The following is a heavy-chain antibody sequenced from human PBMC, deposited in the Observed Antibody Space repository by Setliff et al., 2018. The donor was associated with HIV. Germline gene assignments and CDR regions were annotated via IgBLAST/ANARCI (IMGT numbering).Heavy chain of an antibody. CDR3: ARPLVAVRDDAFDI. V-gene: IGHV4-39*01. Sequence: SETLSLTCTVSGGSISSSSYYWGWIRQPPGKGLEWIGSIYYSGSTYYNPSLKSRVTISVDTSKNQFSLKLSSVTAADTAVYYCARPLVAVRDDAFDIWGQGTMVTVSS. CDR2: IYYSGST. J-gene: IGHJ3*02. CDR1: GGSISSSSYY. D-gene: IGHD5-12*01.